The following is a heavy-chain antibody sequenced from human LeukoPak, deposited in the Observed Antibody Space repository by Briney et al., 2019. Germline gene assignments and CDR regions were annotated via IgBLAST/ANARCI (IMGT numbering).Heavy chain of an antibody. CDR2: ITWNSAPI. V-gene: IGHV3-9*01. CDR1: GFSFDDYA. D-gene: IGHD2-8*02. Sequence: GRSLRLSCAASGFSFDDYAMHWVRQVPGKGLEWVSGITWNSAPIGYADSVKGRFTISRDNAKNTLYLQMNSLRAGDTAVYYCSYDTTGPEDYWGQGTLVTVSS. CDR3: SYDTTGPEDY. J-gene: IGHJ4*02.